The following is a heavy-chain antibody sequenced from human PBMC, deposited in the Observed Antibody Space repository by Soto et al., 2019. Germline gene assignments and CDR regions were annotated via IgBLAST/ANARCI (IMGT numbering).Heavy chain of an antibody. D-gene: IGHD3-22*01. CDR3: ARAESYYYDSSGYSGIDY. CDR2: IWYDGSNK. J-gene: IGHJ4*02. CDR1: GFTFSSYG. Sequence: LRLSCAASGFTFSSYGMHWVRQAPGKGLEWVAVIWYDGSNKYYADSVKGRFTISRDNSKNTLYLQMNSLRAEDTAVYYCARAESYYYDSSGYSGIDYWGQGTLVTVSS. V-gene: IGHV3-33*01.